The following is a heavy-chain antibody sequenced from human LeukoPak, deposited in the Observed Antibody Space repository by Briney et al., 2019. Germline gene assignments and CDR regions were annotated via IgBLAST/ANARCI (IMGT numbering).Heavy chain of an antibody. J-gene: IGHJ6*03. D-gene: IGHD2-2*01. CDR3: ARKYCSSTSCYRHYYYYMDV. CDR1: GYTFAGYY. Sequence: ASVKVSCKASGYTFAGYYMHWVRQAPGQGLEWMGWINPNSGGTNYAQKFQGRVTMTRDTSISTAYMELSRLRSDDTAVYYCARKYCSSTSCYRHYYYYMDVWGKGTTVTVSS. V-gene: IGHV1-2*02. CDR2: INPNSGGT.